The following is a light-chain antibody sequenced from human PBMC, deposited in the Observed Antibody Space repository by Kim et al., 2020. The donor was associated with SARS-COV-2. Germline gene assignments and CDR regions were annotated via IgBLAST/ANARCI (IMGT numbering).Light chain of an antibody. CDR2: AAS. Sequence: DIQMTQSPSSLSASVGDRVTITCRASQSISTFLNWYQQRPGKAPKLLIYAASSLPSEIPSRFSGGGSGTDFTLTISSLQPGDFATYYCQQGYSTPHTFGGGTKVDIK. J-gene: IGKJ4*01. CDR1: QSISTF. CDR3: QQGYSTPHT. V-gene: IGKV1-39*01.